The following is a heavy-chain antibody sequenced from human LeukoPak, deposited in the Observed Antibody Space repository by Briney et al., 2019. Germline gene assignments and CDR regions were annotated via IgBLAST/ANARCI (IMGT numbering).Heavy chain of an antibody. D-gene: IGHD1-26*01. CDR2: IYARGSA. V-gene: IGHV4-4*07. CDR1: GHSINRHY. CDR3: ARDRLGGTPDY. Sequence: PSETLSLTCTVSGHSINRHYLSWLRHPAGKGLEGIGRIYARGSANYNPSLKSPVTMSVDTSKSLFCLKLTSVTAADTGVYYCARDRLGGTPDYWGQGALVTVSS. J-gene: IGHJ4*02.